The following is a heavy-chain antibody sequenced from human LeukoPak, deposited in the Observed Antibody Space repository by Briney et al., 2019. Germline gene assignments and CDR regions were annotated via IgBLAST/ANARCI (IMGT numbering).Heavy chain of an antibody. D-gene: IGHD3-16*02. CDR3: ARDQSYDYVWGSYPKYYFDY. CDR1: GYTFTGYY. J-gene: IGHJ4*02. Sequence: ASVKVSCKASGYTFTGYYMHWVRQAPGQGLEWMGWINPNSDRTKYAQKFQGRVTMTRDTSISTAYMELSRLRSDDTAVYYCARDQSYDYVWGSYPKYYFDYWGQGTLVTVSS. CDR2: INPNSDRT. V-gene: IGHV1-2*02.